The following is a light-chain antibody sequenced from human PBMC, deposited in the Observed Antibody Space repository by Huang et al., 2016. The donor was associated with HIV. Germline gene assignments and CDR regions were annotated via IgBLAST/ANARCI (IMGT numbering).Light chain of an antibody. CDR1: QGVRIY. Sequence: DIQMTQSPSSLSASVGDRVTITCRASQGVRIYLNWFQQKPGEALKLLIYAASTLQSGVPSRFSGSGSGTDFTLTISSLQSEDIATYYCQQTYGTWTFGQGTKVEIK. CDR2: AAS. V-gene: IGKV1-39*01. CDR3: QQTYGTWT. J-gene: IGKJ1*01.